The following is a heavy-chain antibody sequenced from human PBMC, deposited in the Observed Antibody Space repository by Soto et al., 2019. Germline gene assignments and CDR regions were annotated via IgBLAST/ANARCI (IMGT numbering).Heavy chain of an antibody. Sequence: GGSLRLSCAASGFTFSSYAMHWVRQAPGKGLEWVAVIPYDGSNKYYADSVKGRFTISRDNSKNTLYLQMNSLRAEDTAVYYRARGSEYHGGNGYWGQGTLVTVSS. CDR3: ARGSEYHGGNGY. J-gene: IGHJ4*02. CDR2: IPYDGSNK. CDR1: GFTFSSYA. V-gene: IGHV3-30-3*01. D-gene: IGHD6-6*01.